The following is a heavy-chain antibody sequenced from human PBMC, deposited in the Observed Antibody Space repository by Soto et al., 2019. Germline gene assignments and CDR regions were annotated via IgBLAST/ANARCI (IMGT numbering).Heavy chain of an antibody. D-gene: IGHD4-17*01. CDR3: AREGLLAVTNLNYYYYGMDV. CDR2: IYYSGST. Sequence: SETLSLTCTVSGGSISSHYWSWIRQPPGKGLEWIGYIYYSGSTNYNPSLKSRVTISVDTSKNQFSLKLSSVTAADTAVYYCAREGLLAVTNLNYYYYGMDVWGQGTTVTVSS. CDR1: GGSISSHY. V-gene: IGHV4-59*11. J-gene: IGHJ6*02.